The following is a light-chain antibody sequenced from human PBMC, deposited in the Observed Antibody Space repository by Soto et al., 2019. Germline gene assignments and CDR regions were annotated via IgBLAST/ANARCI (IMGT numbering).Light chain of an antibody. Sequence: IQMTQSPSSLSASEGDRVTVTCRASQSINIYLNRYQQKPGKAPTLLIYGASSLQSGVPSRFSGGGSRTDFTLTISSLQPEDFATYYCQQSYSSPYTFGQGTKLEIK. V-gene: IGKV1-39*01. CDR2: GAS. CDR1: QSINIY. J-gene: IGKJ2*01. CDR3: QQSYSSPYT.